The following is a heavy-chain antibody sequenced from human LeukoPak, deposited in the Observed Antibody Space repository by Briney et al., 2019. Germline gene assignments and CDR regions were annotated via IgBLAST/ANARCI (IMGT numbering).Heavy chain of an antibody. D-gene: IGHD3-22*01. CDR3: ARVTGYMIEDYFYD. Sequence: PSETLSLTCTVSGGSLSSYYWSWIRQPPGKGLEWIGYIYYSGSANYKPSPKSRVTISVETSKNQFSLNLWSVTAADTAVYYCARVTGYMIEDYFYDWGQGTLVTVSS. CDR1: GGSLSSYY. CDR2: IYYSGSA. J-gene: IGHJ4*02. V-gene: IGHV4-59*01.